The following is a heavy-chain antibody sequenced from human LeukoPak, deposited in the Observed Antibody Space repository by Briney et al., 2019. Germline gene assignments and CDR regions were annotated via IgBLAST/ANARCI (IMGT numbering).Heavy chain of an antibody. V-gene: IGHV3-43*01. CDR2: ISWDGGST. J-gene: IGHJ4*02. CDR1: GFTFDDYT. CDR3: AKDGPIAVAGTISGSFDY. Sequence: QPGGSLRLSCAASGFTFDDYTTHWVRQAPGKGLEWVSLISWDGGSTYYADSVKGRFTISRDNSKNSLYLQMNSLRTEDTALYYCAKDGPIAVAGTISGSFDYWGQGTLVTVSS. D-gene: IGHD6-19*01.